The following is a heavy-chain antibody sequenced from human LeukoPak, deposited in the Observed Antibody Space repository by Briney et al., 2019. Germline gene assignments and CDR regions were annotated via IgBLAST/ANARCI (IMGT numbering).Heavy chain of an antibody. J-gene: IGHJ4*02. CDR3: ARRAGAYSHPYDY. V-gene: IGHV3-21*04. Sequence: GSLRLSCAASGFTFSSYGMHWVRQAPGKGLEWVSSISSSSSYIYYADSVKGRFTISRDNVKNSLYLQMNSLRAEATAVYYCARRAGAYSHPYDYWGQGTLVTVSS. CDR1: GFTFSSYG. CDR2: ISSSSSYI. D-gene: IGHD4/OR15-4a*01.